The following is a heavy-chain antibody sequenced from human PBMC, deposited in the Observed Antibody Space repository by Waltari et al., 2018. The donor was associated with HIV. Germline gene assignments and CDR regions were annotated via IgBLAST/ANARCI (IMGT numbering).Heavy chain of an antibody. J-gene: IGHJ4*02. CDR2: ISYSGSP. D-gene: IGHD2-15*01. CDR1: GGSLNRSSF. V-gene: IGHV4-39*01. CDR3: ARVLGYCNSATCNNYFDD. Sequence: QLQLQESGPGLVRPSETLSPTCTVSGGSLNRSSFWRWLRQTPGKGLEWVATISYSGSPYHNPSLQSRITMSVDSFKNQFSLRLTSVTAADTGLYYCARVLGYCNSATCNNYFDDWGRGTLVTVSS.